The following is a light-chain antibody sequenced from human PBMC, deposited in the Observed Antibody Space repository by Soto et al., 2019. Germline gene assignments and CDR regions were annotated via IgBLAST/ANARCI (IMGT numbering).Light chain of an antibody. CDR2: EAS. Sequence: DIQHTQSPSSLSASVGDRVTITCRASQGISSWLAWYQQKPGKAPKLMIYEASTLQSGVPSRFSGSGSGTEFTLTISGLLPEDFATYHCQQLNTLPFTFGQGTRLEIK. CDR3: QQLNTLPFT. CDR1: QGISSW. V-gene: IGKV1-12*01. J-gene: IGKJ5*01.